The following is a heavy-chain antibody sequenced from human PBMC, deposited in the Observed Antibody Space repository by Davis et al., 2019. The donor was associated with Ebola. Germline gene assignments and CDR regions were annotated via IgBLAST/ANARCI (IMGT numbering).Heavy chain of an antibody. V-gene: IGHV1-69*04. J-gene: IGHJ6*02. CDR2: IIPILGIA. CDR1: GGTFSSYA. D-gene: IGHD6-13*01. CDR3: ARAQSAGAYYYGMDV. Sequence: SVKVSCKASGGTFSSYAISWVRQAPGQGLEWMGRIIPILGIANYAQKFQGRVTITADKSTSTAYMELSSLRSEDTAVYYCARAQSAGAYYYGMDVWGQGTTVTVSS.